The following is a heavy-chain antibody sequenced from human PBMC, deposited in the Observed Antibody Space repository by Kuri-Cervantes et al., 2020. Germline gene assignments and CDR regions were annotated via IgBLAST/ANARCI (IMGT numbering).Heavy chain of an antibody. CDR2: INHSGST. D-gene: IGHD3-22*01. Sequence: ESLKISCAVYGGSFSGYYWSWIRQPPGKGLEWIGEINHSGSTNYNPSLKSRVTISVDTSKNQFSLKLSSVTAADTAVYYCARVLGYYDRAWFDPWGQGTLVTVSS. V-gene: IGHV4-34*01. CDR3: ARVLGYYDRAWFDP. J-gene: IGHJ5*02. CDR1: GGSFSGYY.